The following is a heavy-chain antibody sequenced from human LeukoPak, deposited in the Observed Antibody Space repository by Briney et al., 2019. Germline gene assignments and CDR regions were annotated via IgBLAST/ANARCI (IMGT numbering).Heavy chain of an antibody. CDR1: GFTVGSNHA. Sequence: GGSLRLSCAASGFTVGSNHAMTWVRQAPGKGLEWVSAISADAVDTFYAPSVKGRFTISRDNSKNTMYLQINSLRAEDTAIYYCAKDVWWSVSWGQGTLVTVSS. V-gene: IGHV3-23*01. J-gene: IGHJ5*02. D-gene: IGHD2-8*02. CDR3: AKDVWWSVS. CDR2: ISADAVDT.